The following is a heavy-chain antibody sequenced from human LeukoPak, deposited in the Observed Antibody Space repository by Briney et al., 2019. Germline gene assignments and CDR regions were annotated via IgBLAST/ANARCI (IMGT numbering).Heavy chain of an antibody. CDR2: IHYSGTT. Sequence: SETLSLTCTVSGGSISAYYWSWIRQPPGKGLEWIGYIHYSGTTNYYPSLKSRVTLALDTSKNQFSLKLNSVTAADTAVYYCARFGTSSSRFFDQWGQGTLVTVSS. V-gene: IGHV4-59*01. CDR3: ARFGTSSSRFFDQ. D-gene: IGHD6-6*01. CDR1: GGSISAYY. J-gene: IGHJ4*02.